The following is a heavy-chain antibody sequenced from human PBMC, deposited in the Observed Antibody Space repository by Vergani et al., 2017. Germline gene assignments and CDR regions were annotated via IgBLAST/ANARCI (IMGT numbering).Heavy chain of an antibody. J-gene: IGHJ4*02. Sequence: QVQLVETGGGVVQPGGSLRLYCATSGFSFNTYGAHWVRQAPGKGLEWVAFIGYDGRIKYNVDSVKGRFTISRDTSKKTLSLQMRSLRADDTAVYYCAKDGRENSDYGYFDYCGQGTLLAVSS. V-gene: IGHV3-30*02. CDR2: IGYDGRIK. CDR3: AKDGRENSDYGYFDY. CDR1: GFSFNTYG. D-gene: IGHD4-17*01.